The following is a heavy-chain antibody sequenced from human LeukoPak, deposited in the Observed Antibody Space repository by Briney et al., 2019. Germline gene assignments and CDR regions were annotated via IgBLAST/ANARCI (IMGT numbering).Heavy chain of an antibody. CDR3: ARARRYRSSWYHDY. D-gene: IGHD6-13*01. CDR1: GFTFSSYS. Sequence: GGSLRLSCAASGFTFSSYSMNWVRQAPGKGLEWLSSISSSSTIYYADSVKGRFTISRDNAINSLYLQMNSLRDEDTAVYYCARARRYRSSWYHDYWGQGSLVTVSS. J-gene: IGHJ4*02. V-gene: IGHV3-48*02. CDR2: ISSSSTI.